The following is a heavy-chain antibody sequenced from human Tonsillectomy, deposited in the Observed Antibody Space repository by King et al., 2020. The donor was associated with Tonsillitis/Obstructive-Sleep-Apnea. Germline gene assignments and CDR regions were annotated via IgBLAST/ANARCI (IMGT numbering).Heavy chain of an antibody. CDR2: IYSGGST. V-gene: IGHV3-53*01. CDR1: GVTVSSNY. J-gene: IGHJ4*02. D-gene: IGHD6-6*01. Sequence: VQLVESGGGLIQPGGSLRLSCAASGVTVSSNYMSWVRQAPGKGLEWVSVIYSGGSTYYADSVKGRFTISRDNSKNTLYLQMNSLRAEDTAVYYCARGGRRYSSSSLDYWGQGTLVTVSS. CDR3: ARGGRRYSSSSLDY.